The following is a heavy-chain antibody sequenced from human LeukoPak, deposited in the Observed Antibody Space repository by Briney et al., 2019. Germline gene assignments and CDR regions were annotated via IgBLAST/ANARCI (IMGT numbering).Heavy chain of an antibody. Sequence: PSETLSLTCAVYGGSFSGYYWSWIRQPAGKGLEWIGRIYTSGSTNYNPSLKSRVTISVDTSKNQFSLKLSSVTAADTAVYYCAREIGGYTYGYVPREVSYYFDYWGQGTLVTVSS. CDR3: AREIGGYTYGYVPREVSYYFDY. D-gene: IGHD5-18*01. CDR2: IYTSGST. J-gene: IGHJ4*02. V-gene: IGHV4-4*07. CDR1: GGSFSGYY.